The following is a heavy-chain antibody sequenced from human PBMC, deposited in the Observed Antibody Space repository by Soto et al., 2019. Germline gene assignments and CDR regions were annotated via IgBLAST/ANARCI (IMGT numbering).Heavy chain of an antibody. V-gene: IGHV3-33*01. CDR2: IWYDGINK. J-gene: IGHJ6*01. CDR3: ARAAGGCSGGSCYGV. D-gene: IGHD2-15*01. Sequence: QAPGKELECLAGIWYDGINKYYADSVTGRFTISRDNSTNTLYLQMNSLRAEDTAVYYCARAAGGCSGGSCYGV.